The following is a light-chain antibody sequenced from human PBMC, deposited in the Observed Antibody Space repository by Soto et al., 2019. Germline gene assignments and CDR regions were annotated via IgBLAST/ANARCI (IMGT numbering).Light chain of an antibody. CDR2: SNN. V-gene: IGLV1-44*01. J-gene: IGLJ1*01. CDR3: AAWDDSRPQV. CDR1: SSNIGSNT. Sequence: QSVLTQPPSASGTTGQMVTISCSGSSSNIGSNTVNWYQQLPGTAPKLLIYSNNQRPSGVPDRFSGSKSGTSASLAISGLQSEDEADYYCAAWDDSRPQVFGTGTKVTVL.